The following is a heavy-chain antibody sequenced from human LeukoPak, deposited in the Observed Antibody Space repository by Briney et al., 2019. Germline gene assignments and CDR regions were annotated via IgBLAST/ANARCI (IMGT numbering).Heavy chain of an antibody. Sequence: SETLSLTCTVSGGSISSGGYYWSWIRQPPGKGLEWIGYIYHSGSTYYHPSLKSRVTISVDRSKNQFSLKLSSVTAADTAVYYCAGTIAAAGGDYWGQGTLVTVSS. D-gene: IGHD6-13*01. CDR2: IYHSGST. V-gene: IGHV4-30-2*01. CDR1: GGSISSGGYY. J-gene: IGHJ4*02. CDR3: AGTIAAAGGDY.